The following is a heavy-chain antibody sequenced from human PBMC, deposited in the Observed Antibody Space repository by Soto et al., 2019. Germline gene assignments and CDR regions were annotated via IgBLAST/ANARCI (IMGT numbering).Heavy chain of an antibody. Sequence: TLSLTCAFSGGSLSSSAYSWSWIRQPPGKGLEWIGFIYQSGSTYYNPSLKSRVTMSLDRPKNQFSLKLSSVTAADTAVYYCARELLFYDSDGFSWDDAFDIWGQETMVT. CDR3: ARELLFYDSDGFSWDDAFDI. CDR2: IYQSGST. D-gene: IGHD3-22*01. J-gene: IGHJ3*02. V-gene: IGHV4-30-2*01. CDR1: GGSLSSSAYS.